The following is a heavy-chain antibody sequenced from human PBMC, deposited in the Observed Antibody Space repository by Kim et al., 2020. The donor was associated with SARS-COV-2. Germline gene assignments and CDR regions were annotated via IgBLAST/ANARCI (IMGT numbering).Heavy chain of an antibody. J-gene: IGHJ2*01. CDR2: INTNTGNP. Sequence: ASVKVSCKASGYTFTSYAMNWVRQAPGQGLEWMGWINTNTGNPTYAQGFTGRFVFSLDTSVSTAYLQISSLKAEDTALYYCARDPALTTFFGVVITGSYWYFDLWGRGTLVTVSS. CDR3: ARDPALTTFFGVVITGSYWYFDL. CDR1: GYTFTSYA. D-gene: IGHD3-3*01. V-gene: IGHV7-4-1*02.